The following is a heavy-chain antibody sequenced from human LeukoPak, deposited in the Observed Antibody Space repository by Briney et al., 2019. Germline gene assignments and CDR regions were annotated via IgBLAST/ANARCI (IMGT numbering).Heavy chain of an antibody. J-gene: IGHJ6*02. CDR3: ARDASPGLEGGYEFPYYYYGMDV. Sequence: PGGSLRLSCAASGFTFSSYAMHWVRQAPGKGLEWVAVISYDGSNKYYADSVKGRFTISRDNSKNTLYLQMNSLRAEDTAVYYCARDASPGLEGGYEFPYYYYGMDVWGQGTTVTVSS. CDR1: GFTFSSYA. V-gene: IGHV3-30*04. D-gene: IGHD5-12*01. CDR2: ISYDGSNK.